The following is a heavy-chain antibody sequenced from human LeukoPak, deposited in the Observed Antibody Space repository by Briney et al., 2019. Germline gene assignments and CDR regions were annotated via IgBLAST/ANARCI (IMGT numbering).Heavy chain of an antibody. D-gene: IGHD3-3*01. CDR2: INRSSSSK. V-gene: IGHV1-2*06. CDR3: ARDEIFLEWLF. CDR1: GYTFTGYY. Sequence: ASVKVSCKASGYTFTGYYMHWVRQAPGQGLEWMGRINRSSSSKNYAQKSQGRVTMTSDKSISTAYMELSRLRSDDTAVYYCARDEIFLEWLFWGQGTLVTVSS. J-gene: IGHJ4*02.